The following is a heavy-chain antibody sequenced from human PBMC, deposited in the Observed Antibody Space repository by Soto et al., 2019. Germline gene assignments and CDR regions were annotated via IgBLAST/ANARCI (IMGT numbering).Heavy chain of an antibody. CDR1: GFTVSNNY. CDR2: IYSAGST. V-gene: IGHV3-66*01. J-gene: IGHJ4*02. CDR3: AGNSHKVY. D-gene: IGHD1-26*01. Sequence: EVQLVESGGGLVQPGGSLRLSCAASGFTVSNNYMSWVRQAPGKGLEWVSLIYSAGSTYYADSVMGRFTISRDNSKNTLYLQMTSLRAEDTAVYYCAGNSHKVYWGQGTLVTVSS.